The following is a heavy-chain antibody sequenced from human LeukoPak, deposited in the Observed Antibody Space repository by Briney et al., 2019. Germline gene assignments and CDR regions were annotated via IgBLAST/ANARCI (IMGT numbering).Heavy chain of an antibody. D-gene: IGHD6-13*01. CDR2: IIPIFGTA. CDR1: GGTFSSYA. Sequence: ASVKVSCKAFGGTFSSYAISWVRQAPGQGLEWMGGIIPIFGTANYAQKFQGRVTITADKSTSTAYTELSSLRSEDTAVYYCARVIAAAGTPDYYYGMDVWGKGTTVTVSS. J-gene: IGHJ6*04. CDR3: ARVIAAAGTPDYYYGMDV. V-gene: IGHV1-69*06.